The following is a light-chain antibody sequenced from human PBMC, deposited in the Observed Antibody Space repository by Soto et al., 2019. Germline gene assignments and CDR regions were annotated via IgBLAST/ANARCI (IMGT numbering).Light chain of an antibody. Sequence: QSVLTQPPSASGAPGQRVTISCSGSSSNIGRNTVNWYQQLPGMAPKLLIYNNNQRPSGVPDRFSGSKSGTSASLAISGLQSEDEADYYCAPWDDSLNGLVFGGGTKLTVL. CDR2: NNN. J-gene: IGLJ2*01. CDR3: APWDDSLNGLV. CDR1: SSNIGRNT. V-gene: IGLV1-44*01.